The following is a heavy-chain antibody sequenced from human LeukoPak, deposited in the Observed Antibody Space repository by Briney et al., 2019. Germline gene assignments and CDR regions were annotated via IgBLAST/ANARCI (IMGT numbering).Heavy chain of an antibody. Sequence: ASVKVSCKASGYTFTSYDINWVRQATGQGLEWMGWMNPNSGNTGYAQKFQGRVTMTRNTSISTAYMELSSLRSEDTAVYYCAAGYSSGWYVDYYFDYWGQGTLVTVSS. CDR2: MNPNSGNT. D-gene: IGHD6-19*01. J-gene: IGHJ4*02. CDR3: AAGYSSGWYVDYYFDY. V-gene: IGHV1-8*01. CDR1: GYTFTSYD.